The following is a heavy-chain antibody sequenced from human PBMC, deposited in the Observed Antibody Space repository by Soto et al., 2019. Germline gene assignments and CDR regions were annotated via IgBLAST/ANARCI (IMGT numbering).Heavy chain of an antibody. V-gene: IGHV4-39*01. Sequence: SETLSLTCTVSGGSISSSSYYWGWIRQPPGKGLEWIGCIYYSGSTYYNPSLKSRVTISLDTSKSQFSLRLYSVIASDTAVYYCARLGAYYQSIDPWGQGTLVTVSS. CDR2: IYYSGST. CDR3: ARLGAYYQSIDP. J-gene: IGHJ5*02. CDR1: GGSISSSSYY. D-gene: IGHD2-21*01.